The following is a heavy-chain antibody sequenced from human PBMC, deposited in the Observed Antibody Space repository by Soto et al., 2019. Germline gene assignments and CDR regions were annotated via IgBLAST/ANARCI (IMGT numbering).Heavy chain of an antibody. CDR1: GFTFCSYA. CDR2: ISSNGGST. Sequence: GGSLRLSCAASGFTFCSYAMHWVRQAPGKGLEYVSAISSNGGSTYYANSVKGRFTISRDNSKNTLYLQMGSLRAEDMAVFYCVIRGYYSKTALGYWGQGTLVTVSS. D-gene: IGHD4-4*01. CDR3: VIRGYYSKTALGY. J-gene: IGHJ4*02. V-gene: IGHV3-64*01.